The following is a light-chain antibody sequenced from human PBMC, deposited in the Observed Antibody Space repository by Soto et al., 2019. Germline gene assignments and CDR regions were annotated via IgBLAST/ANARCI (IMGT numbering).Light chain of an antibody. Sequence: EIVMTQSPATLSVSPGERATLSCRASQSVSSNLAWYQQKPGQAPRLLIYGASTRATGIPARFSGSGSGTEFTLTINSLQSEDFAVYYCQQYNNWPRTFGQGTNADIK. CDR1: QSVSSN. CDR2: GAS. J-gene: IGKJ1*01. CDR3: QQYNNWPRT. V-gene: IGKV3-15*01.